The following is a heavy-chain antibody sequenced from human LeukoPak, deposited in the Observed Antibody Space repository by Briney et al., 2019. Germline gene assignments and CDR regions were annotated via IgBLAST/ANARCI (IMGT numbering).Heavy chain of an antibody. CDR3: AKDDRWLQFCC. Sequence: GGSLRLSCVASGFTFSSHGMNWVRQAPGKGLEWVSGIIPSGHTTYYADSVRGRFTISRDNSRNTVYLQMNSLRAEDTAVYYCAKDDRWLQFCCWGQGTLVTVSA. V-gene: IGHV3-23*01. J-gene: IGHJ4*02. CDR2: IIPSGHTT. CDR1: GFTFSSHG. D-gene: IGHD5-24*01.